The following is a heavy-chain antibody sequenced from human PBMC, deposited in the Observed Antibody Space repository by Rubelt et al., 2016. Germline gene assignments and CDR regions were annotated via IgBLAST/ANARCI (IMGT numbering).Heavy chain of an antibody. CDR1: GGSISSGGYY. CDR3: ARQGYYYDSSGSDAFDI. Sequence: GLVKPSQTLSLTCTVSGGSISSGGYYWSWIRQHPGKGLEWIGYIYYSGSTYYNPSLKSRVTISVDTSKNQFSLKLSSVTAADPAVYYCARQGYYYDSSGSDAFDIWGQGTMVTVSS. D-gene: IGHD3-22*01. CDR2: IYYSGST. J-gene: IGHJ3*02. V-gene: IGHV4-31*03.